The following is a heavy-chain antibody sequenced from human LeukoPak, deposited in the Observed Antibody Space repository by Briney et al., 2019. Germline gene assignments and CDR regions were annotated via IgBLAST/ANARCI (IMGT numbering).Heavy chain of an antibody. V-gene: IGHV4-59*08. CDR3: ARHSIYGSGRDRYFDY. Sequence: SETLSLTCTVSGGSISSYYWSWIRQPPGKGLGWIGYIYYSGSTNYNPSLKSRVTISVDTSKNQFSLKLSSVTAADTAVYYCARHSIYGSGRDRYFDYWGQGTLVTVSS. CDR2: IYYSGST. CDR1: GGSISSYY. J-gene: IGHJ4*02. D-gene: IGHD3-10*01.